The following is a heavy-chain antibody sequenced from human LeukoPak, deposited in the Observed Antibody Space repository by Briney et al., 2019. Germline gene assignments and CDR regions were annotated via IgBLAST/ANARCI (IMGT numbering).Heavy chain of an antibody. CDR1: GGSISSYY. CDR3: ARDPSYDYVWGSYLAPAYYFDY. Sequence: SETLSLTCTVSGGSISSYYWSWIRQPPGKGLEWIGYIYYSGSTNCNPSLKSRVTISVDTSKNQFSLKLSSVTAADTAVYYCARDPSYDYVWGSYLAPAYYFDYWGQGTLVTVSS. V-gene: IGHV4-59*01. D-gene: IGHD3-16*02. J-gene: IGHJ4*02. CDR2: IYYSGST.